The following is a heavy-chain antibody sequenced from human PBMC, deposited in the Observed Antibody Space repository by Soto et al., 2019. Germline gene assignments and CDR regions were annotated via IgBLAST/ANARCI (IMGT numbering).Heavy chain of an antibody. CDR2: INSDGSRI. CDR3: CGLPY. V-gene: IGHV3-74*01. J-gene: IGHJ4*02. Sequence: EVQLVESGGGLVQPGGSLRLSCAASGFTFSSYWMHWVRQAPGKGLVWVSRINSDGSRIDYADSVKGRFAISRDNAKNTLYLQMNSLRAEDTAVYYCCGLPYWGQGPLVTVSS. CDR1: GFTFSSYW. D-gene: IGHD2-21*01.